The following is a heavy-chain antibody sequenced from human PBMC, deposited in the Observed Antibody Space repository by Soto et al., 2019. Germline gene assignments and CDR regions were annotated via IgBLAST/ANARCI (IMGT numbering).Heavy chain of an antibody. D-gene: IGHD6-19*01. CDR2: ISSSGSTI. J-gene: IGHJ6*02. CDR3: ARGVFVRVAGVYYYYGMDV. Sequence: GGSLRFSCAASGFTFSDYYMSWIRQAPGKGLEWVSYISSSGSTIYYADSVKGRFTISRDNAKNSLYLQMNSLRAEDTAVYYCARGVFVRVAGVYYYYGMDVWGQGTTVTVSS. V-gene: IGHV3-11*01. CDR1: GFTFSDYY.